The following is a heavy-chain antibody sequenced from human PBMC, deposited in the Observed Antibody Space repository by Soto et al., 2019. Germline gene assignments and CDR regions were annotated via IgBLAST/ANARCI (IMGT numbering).Heavy chain of an antibody. V-gene: IGHV4-59*01. Sequence: SETLSLTCTVSGGSISSYYWSWIRQPPGKGLEWIGYIYYSGSTNYNPSLKSRVTISVDTSKNQFSLKLSSVTAADTAVYYCAREIRFLEWSRSLNWFDPWGQGTLVTVSS. CDR1: GGSISSYY. J-gene: IGHJ5*02. CDR2: IYYSGST. CDR3: AREIRFLEWSRSLNWFDP. D-gene: IGHD3-3*01.